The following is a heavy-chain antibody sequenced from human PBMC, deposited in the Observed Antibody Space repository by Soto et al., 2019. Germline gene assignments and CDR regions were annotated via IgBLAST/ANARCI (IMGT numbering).Heavy chain of an antibody. CDR2: ISWNGDNV. J-gene: IGHJ4*02. CDR1: GFTFDDYA. V-gene: IGHV3-9*01. Sequence: SLRLSCTVSGFTFDDYAMHWVRQAPGKGLEWVSGISWNGDNVAYANSVKGRFTISRDSAKNSLYLQLNSLRPEDTAFYYCAKIFLWLPPLWGQGTLVTVSS. CDR3: AKIFLWLPPL. D-gene: IGHD2-21*01.